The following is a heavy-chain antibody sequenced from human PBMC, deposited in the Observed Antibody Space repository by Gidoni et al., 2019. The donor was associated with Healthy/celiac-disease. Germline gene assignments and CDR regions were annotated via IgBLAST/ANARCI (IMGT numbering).Heavy chain of an antibody. V-gene: IGHV1-69*01. CDR2: ISPIFGTA. J-gene: IGHJ4*02. CDR3: AREAEVGAGGSYSV. Sequence: QVQLVQSGAGVKKPGSSVQVSCKASGGYFNSYAISWGRQAPGKGLEWMGGISPIFGTANYEQKLQGRVTITADESTSTAYMELSSLRSEDTAVYYCAREAEVGAGGSYSVWCQGTLVTVSS. CDR1: GGYFNSYA. D-gene: IGHD1-26*01.